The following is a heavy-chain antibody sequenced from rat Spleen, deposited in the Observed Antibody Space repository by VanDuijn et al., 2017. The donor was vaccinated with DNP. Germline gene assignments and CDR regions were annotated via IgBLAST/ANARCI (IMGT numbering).Heavy chain of an antibody. CDR2: ITGSGGNA. Sequence: EVQLVESGGGLVQPGRSLKLSCAASGFTFSNYAVAWVRQAPRKGLEWVASITGSGGNAYYRDSVKGRFTISRDNGKSTLYLQMDSLRSEDTATYYCATRGTTGTSDYWGQGVMVTVSS. V-gene: IGHV5S23*01. J-gene: IGHJ2*01. D-gene: IGHD1-11*01. CDR3: ATRGTTGTSDY. CDR1: GFTFSNYA.